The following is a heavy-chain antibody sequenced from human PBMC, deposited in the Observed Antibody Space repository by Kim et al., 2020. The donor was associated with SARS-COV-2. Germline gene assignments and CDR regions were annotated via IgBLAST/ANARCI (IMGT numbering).Heavy chain of an antibody. CDR3: ARDLYDFWSGYFGGMDV. J-gene: IGHJ6*02. Sequence: LKSRVTISVDTSKNQFSLKLSSVTAADTAVYYCARDLYDFWSGYFGGMDVWGQGTTVTVSS. V-gene: IGHV4-34*01. D-gene: IGHD3-3*01.